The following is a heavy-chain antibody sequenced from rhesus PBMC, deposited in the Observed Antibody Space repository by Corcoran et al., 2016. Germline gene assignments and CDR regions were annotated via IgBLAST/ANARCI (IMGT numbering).Heavy chain of an antibody. J-gene: IGHJ4*01. V-gene: IGHV4-127*01. CDR3: ARGTAAGRGYY. CDR1: VYSISSGYG. Sequence: QVQLQESGPGLVKPSETLSLTCAVSVYSISSGYGWSWIRQPPGKGLEWFGYIGGSSGNTNNNPSLKSRINISKDTSKNQFSLKLSAVTAADTAVYYCARGTAAGRGYYWGQGVLVTVSS. D-gene: IGHD6S26*01. CDR2: IGGSSGNT.